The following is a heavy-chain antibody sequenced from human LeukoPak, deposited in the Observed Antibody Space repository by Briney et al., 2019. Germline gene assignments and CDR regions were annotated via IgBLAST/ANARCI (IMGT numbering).Heavy chain of an antibody. CDR2: IWYDGSNK. J-gene: IGHJ4*02. V-gene: IGHV3-33*01. Sequence: GGSLRLSCAASGFTFSSYGMHWVRQAPGKGLEWVAVIWYDGSNKYYADSVKGRFTISRDNSKNTLYVQMNSLRAEDTAVYYCARRAVAEAFDYWGQGTLVTVSS. D-gene: IGHD6-19*01. CDR1: GFTFSSYG. CDR3: ARRAVAEAFDY.